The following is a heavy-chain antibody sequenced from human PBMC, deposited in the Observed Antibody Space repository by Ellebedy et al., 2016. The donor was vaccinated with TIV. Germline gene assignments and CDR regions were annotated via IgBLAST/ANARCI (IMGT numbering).Heavy chain of an antibody. CDR2: IYSGGST. V-gene: IGHV3-53*01. J-gene: IGHJ4*02. CDR3: ASGPTS. CDR1: GFTVSNNY. D-gene: IGHD5-12*01. Sequence: GESLKISXAASGFTVSNNYMSWVRQLPGKGLEWVSVIYSGGSTYYADSVKGRFTISRDNSKNTLFLQMNSPRAEDTAVYYCASGPTSWGQGTLVTVSS.